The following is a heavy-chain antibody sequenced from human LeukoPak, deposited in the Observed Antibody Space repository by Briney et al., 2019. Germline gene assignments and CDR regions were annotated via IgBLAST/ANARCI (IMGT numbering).Heavy chain of an antibody. CDR2: ISPNGGIT. CDR3: ARAKRGFTMID. J-gene: IGHJ4*02. D-gene: IGHD3-22*01. CDR1: GFTFSSHG. V-gene: IGHV3-23*01. Sequence: PGGSLRLSCAASGFTFSSHGMNWVRQAPGKGLEWVSGISPNGGITYYTDSVKGRFTISRDNAKNSLYLQMNSLRADDTAVYYCARAKRGFTMIDWGQGTLVTVSS.